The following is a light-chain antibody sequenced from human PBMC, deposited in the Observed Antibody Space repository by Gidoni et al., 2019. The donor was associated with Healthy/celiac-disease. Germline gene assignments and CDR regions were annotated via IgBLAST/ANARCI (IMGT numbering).Light chain of an antibody. CDR2: GAS. Sequence: ETVMTQSPATLSVSPGERATLSCRASQSASNNLAWYQQKPGHAPRLLIYGASTRATGIPDRFSGSWSGTEFTLTISSLQSEDFAVYYCQQCNTWPWTFGQGTKVEIK. J-gene: IGKJ1*01. V-gene: IGKV3-15*01. CDR1: QSASNN. CDR3: QQCNTWPWT.